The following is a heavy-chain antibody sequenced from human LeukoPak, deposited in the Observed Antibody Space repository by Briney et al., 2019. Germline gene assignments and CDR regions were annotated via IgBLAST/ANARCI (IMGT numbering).Heavy chain of an antibody. CDR1: GFTFSSYV. J-gene: IGHJ6*02. D-gene: IGHD6-13*01. CDR3: ARDGVYQSVSYGMDV. CDR2: ISGSGGST. Sequence: GSLRLSCAASGFTFSSYVMSWVRQAPGKGLEWVSGISGSGGSTYYADSVKGRFTISRDNSKNTLYLQMNSLRAEDTVVYYCARDGVYQSVSYGMDVWGQGTTVTVSS. V-gene: IGHV3-23*01.